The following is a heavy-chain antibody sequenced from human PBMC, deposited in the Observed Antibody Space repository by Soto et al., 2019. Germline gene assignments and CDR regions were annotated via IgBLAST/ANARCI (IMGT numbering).Heavy chain of an antibody. CDR2: MNPNRGNT. CDR3: ARARRIAAAGTKSYYYMDV. Sequence: ASVKVSCKASGYTFTSYDINWVRQATGQGLEWMGWMNPNRGNTGYAQKFQGRVTMTRNTSISTAYMELSSLRSEDTAVYYCARARRIAAAGTKSYYYMDVWGKGTTVTVSS. V-gene: IGHV1-8*01. J-gene: IGHJ6*03. CDR1: GYTFTSYD. D-gene: IGHD6-13*01.